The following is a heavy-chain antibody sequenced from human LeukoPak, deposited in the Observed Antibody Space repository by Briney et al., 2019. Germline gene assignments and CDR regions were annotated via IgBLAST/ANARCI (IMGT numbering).Heavy chain of an antibody. J-gene: IGHJ4*02. D-gene: IGHD5-12*01. CDR3: ARALGGYGHFDY. Sequence: PGGSLRLSCAASGFTFSNYWTHWVRQAPGKGLVCVSRINGDGSDTNYADSVRGRFTISRDNAKNTLSLQMNSLRAEDTAVYYCARALGGYGHFDYWGQGTLVTVSS. V-gene: IGHV3-74*01. CDR1: GFTFSNYW. CDR2: INGDGSDT.